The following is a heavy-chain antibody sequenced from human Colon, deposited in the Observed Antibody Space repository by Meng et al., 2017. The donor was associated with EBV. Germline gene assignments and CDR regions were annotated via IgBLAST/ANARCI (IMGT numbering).Heavy chain of an antibody. CDR3: ASLYGDSSVWYLDL. J-gene: IGHJ2*01. CDR1: GGSISSGNHY. D-gene: IGHD4-17*01. V-gene: IGHV4-31*03. CDR2: IYYSGST. Sequence: QVQLQESGPGLVKPSXXLXLTCTXSGGSISSGNHYWSWIRQHPGKGLEYIGYIYYSGSTYYNPSLKSRVIISVDTSKNQFSLRLNSVTAADTAVYYCASLYGDSSVWYLDLWGRGTLVTVT.